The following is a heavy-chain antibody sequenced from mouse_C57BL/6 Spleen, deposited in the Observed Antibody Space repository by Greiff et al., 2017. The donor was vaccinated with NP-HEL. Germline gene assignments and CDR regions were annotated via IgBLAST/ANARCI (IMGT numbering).Heavy chain of an antibody. CDR1: GSTFSSYA. D-gene: IGHD1-1*01. Sequence: EVKLVESGGGLVKPGGSLKLSCAASGSTFSSYAMSWVRQTPEKRLEWVATISDGSSYTYYPDNVKGRFTISRDNAKNNLYLQMSHLESEDTAMYYCENYYGGSGFAYWGQGTPVTVSA. CDR2: ISDGSSYT. V-gene: IGHV5-4*03. J-gene: IGHJ3*01. CDR3: ENYYGGSGFAY.